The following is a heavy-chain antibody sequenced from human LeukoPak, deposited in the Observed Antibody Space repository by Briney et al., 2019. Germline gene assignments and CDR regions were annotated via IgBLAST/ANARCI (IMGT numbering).Heavy chain of an antibody. Sequence: GGSLRLSCAASGFTFSSHWMHWVRQAPGKGLVWVSRINGAGSSTSHADSVKGRFTVSRDNAKNTLNLQMNSLRAEDTAVYYCARDLFFSDAGYSSGWRAEYFHHWGQGTLVTVSS. V-gene: IGHV3-74*01. D-gene: IGHD6-19*01. CDR2: INGAGSST. J-gene: IGHJ1*01. CDR3: ARDLFFSDAGYSSGWRAEYFHH. CDR1: GFTFSSHW.